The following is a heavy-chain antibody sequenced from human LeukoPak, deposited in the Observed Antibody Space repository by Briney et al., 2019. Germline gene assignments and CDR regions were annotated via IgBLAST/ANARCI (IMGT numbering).Heavy chain of an antibody. V-gene: IGHV1-2*02. D-gene: IGHD3-3*01. CDR1: GYTFTGYY. Sequence: GASVKVSCKASGYTFTGYYMHWVRQAPGQGLEWMGWINPNSGGTNYAQKFQGRVTMTRDTSISTAYMELSRLRSDDTAVYYCARDGQYHDFWSGYYMSYFDYWGQGTLVTVSS. CDR2: INPNSGGT. J-gene: IGHJ4*02. CDR3: ARDGQYHDFWSGYYMSYFDY.